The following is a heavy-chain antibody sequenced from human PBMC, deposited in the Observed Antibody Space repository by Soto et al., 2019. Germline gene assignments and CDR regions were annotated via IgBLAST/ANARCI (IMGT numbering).Heavy chain of an antibody. Sequence: SGPTLVNPTPTLTLTCTFSGFSLSTSGMCVSWIRQPPGKALEWHALIDLDDYKYYSTSLKTRLTISKDTSKNQVVLTMTNMDPVDTATYYCARDYGDYWFDPWGQGTLVTVSS. D-gene: IGHD4-17*01. J-gene: IGHJ5*02. CDR2: IDLDDYK. CDR1: GFSLSTSGMC. V-gene: IGHV2-70*01. CDR3: ARDYGDYWFDP.